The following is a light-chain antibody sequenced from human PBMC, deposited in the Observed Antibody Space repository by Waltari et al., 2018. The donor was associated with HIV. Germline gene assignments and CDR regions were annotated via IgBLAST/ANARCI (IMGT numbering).Light chain of an antibody. CDR2: RNK. V-gene: IGLV1-47*01. J-gene: IGLJ2*01. CDR3: AAWDDSLSGVV. CDR1: SSNIGSNY. Sequence: QSVLTQPPSASGTPGQRVTISCSGSSSNIGSNYVYWYQQLPGTAPKLLIYRNKQRPSGVPDRFSGSKSGTSASLAMSGLRSEDEADYYCAAWDDSLSGVVFGGGTKLTVL.